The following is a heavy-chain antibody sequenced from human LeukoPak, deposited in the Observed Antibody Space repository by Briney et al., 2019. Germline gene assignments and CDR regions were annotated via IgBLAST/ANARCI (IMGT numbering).Heavy chain of an antibody. Sequence: SQTLSVTCAISGDSVSINSAAWNWIRQSPSRGLEWLGRTYQRSKWYNDYAVSVKSRITINPDISKNQFSLQLNSVTPEDTAVYYCARSPSPYSSGWYFDYWGQGTLVTVSS. D-gene: IGHD6-19*01. CDR2: TYQRSKWYN. CDR3: ARSPSPYSSGWYFDY. CDR1: GDSVSINSAA. V-gene: IGHV6-1*01. J-gene: IGHJ4*02.